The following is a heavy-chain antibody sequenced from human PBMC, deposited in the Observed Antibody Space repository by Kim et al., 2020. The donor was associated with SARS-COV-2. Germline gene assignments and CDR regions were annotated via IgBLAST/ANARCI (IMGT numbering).Heavy chain of an antibody. CDR3: AKRDCSSTSCYFGPTYYYYGMDV. CDR2: ISYDGSNK. J-gene: IGHJ6*02. CDR1: GFTFRNYG. V-gene: IGHV3-30*18. Sequence: GGSLRLSCAASGFTFRNYGMHWVRQAPGKGLEWVVVISYDGSNKYYADSVKGRFTISRDNSKNTLYLQMNSLRAEDTAVYYCAKRDCSSTSCYFGPTYYYYGMDVWGQGTTVTVSS. D-gene: IGHD2-2*01.